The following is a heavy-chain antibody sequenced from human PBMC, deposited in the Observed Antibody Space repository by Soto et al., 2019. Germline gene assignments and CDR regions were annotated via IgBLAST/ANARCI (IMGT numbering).Heavy chain of an antibody. CDR1: GFTFSSYA. Sequence: EVQLLESGGGLVQPGGSLRLSCAASGFTFSSYAMSWVRQAPGKGLEWVSAISGSGGSTYYADSVKGRFTISRDNSKNTLDLQMNSLRAEDTAVYYCAKADPTTPYYYYGMDVWGQGTTVTVSS. CDR2: ISGSGGST. D-gene: IGHD1-1*01. V-gene: IGHV3-23*01. CDR3: AKADPTTPYYYYGMDV. J-gene: IGHJ6*02.